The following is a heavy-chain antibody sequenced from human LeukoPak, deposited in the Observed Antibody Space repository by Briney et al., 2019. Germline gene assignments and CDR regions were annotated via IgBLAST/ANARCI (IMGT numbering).Heavy chain of an antibody. CDR2: IYYSGST. Sequence: SETLSLTCTVSGGSISSYYWSWIRQPPGKGLEWIGYIYYSGSTNYNPSLKSRVTISVDTSKNLFSLKLSSVTAADTAVYYCARRDTVTTPFDYWGQGTLVTVSS. J-gene: IGHJ4*02. CDR1: GGSISSYY. V-gene: IGHV4-59*08. CDR3: ARRDTVTTPFDY. D-gene: IGHD4-11*01.